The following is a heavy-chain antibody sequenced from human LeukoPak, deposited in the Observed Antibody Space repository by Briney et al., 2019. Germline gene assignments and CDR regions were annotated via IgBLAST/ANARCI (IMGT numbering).Heavy chain of an antibody. Sequence: GGSLRLSCSCSGFTFSNYDMSWVRQAPGKGLEWVSSISDSGGSTYYADSVKGRFTISRDNSKNTLYLQMTNLRAADTAVYYCAKDLSRAVAADWFDPWDQGSLVTVSS. D-gene: IGHD6-19*01. CDR1: GFTFSNYD. J-gene: IGHJ5*02. V-gene: IGHV3-23*01. CDR2: ISDSGGST. CDR3: AKDLSRAVAADWFDP.